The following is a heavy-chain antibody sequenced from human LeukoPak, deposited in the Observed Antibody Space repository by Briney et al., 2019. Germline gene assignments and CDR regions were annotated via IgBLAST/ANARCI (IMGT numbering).Heavy chain of an antibody. D-gene: IGHD1/OR15-1a*01. J-gene: IGHJ6*02. CDR1: GGSTSSSSYY. CDR2: IYYSGST. CDR3: TREHTGLDHGV. Sequence: PSETLSLSCTVSGGSTSSSSYYWGWIRQPPGKGLEWIGSIYYSGSTYYNSSLKSRLTISVYTSKNQFSLKVTSVTAADTAVYYCTREHTGLDHGVWGPGNPVTVSS. V-gene: IGHV4-39*01.